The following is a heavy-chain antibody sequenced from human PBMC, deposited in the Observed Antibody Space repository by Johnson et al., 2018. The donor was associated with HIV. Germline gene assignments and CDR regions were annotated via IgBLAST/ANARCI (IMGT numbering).Heavy chain of an antibody. V-gene: IGHV3-15*01. CDR2: IKSRTDGETA. Sequence: EVQLVESGGGLVQPGGSLRLSCAASGFTFSNAWMSWVRQAPGKGLEWVGRIKSRTDGETADYAAPVKGRFTISRDDSKNTLYLQMNSLKTEDTALYYCAKLLGIYTYQDAFDIWGQGTMVTVSS. J-gene: IGHJ3*02. D-gene: IGHD5-12*01. CDR3: AKLLGIYTYQDAFDI. CDR1: GFTFSNAW.